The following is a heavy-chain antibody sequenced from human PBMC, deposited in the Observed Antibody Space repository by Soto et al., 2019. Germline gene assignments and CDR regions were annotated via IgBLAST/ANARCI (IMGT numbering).Heavy chain of an antibody. CDR1: GFRFEDYG. CDR3: VKDIKGVTTSSFGFDG. Sequence: EVQLVESGGGLVQPGRSLRLSCAGSGFRFEDYGMHWVRQAPGKGLDWVADLSWESSSIGYADSMKGRLTISRDNAKKSLFVQMNSLRPEETALYYCVKDIKGVTTSSFGFDGWGQGTLVTVSS. CDR2: LSWESSSI. V-gene: IGHV3-9*01. D-gene: IGHD4-17*01. J-gene: IGHJ4*02.